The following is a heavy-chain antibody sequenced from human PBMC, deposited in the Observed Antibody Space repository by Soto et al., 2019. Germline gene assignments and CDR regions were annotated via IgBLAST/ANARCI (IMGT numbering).Heavy chain of an antibody. V-gene: IGHV3-7*04. CDR1: GFTFSAFW. CDR3: ARDLSPPGDFFYDAFDV. CDR2: IKRDGTVT. D-gene: IGHD2-21*01. Sequence: EVQLVESGGGLVQPGESLRLSCAASGFTFSAFWMTWLRQAPGKGLEWVANIKRDGTVTHYGDSVEGRCTLSRDNAQNSLFLQLNSLRPKDTAMYYCARDLSPPGDFFYDAFDVWGQGTFVTVSS. J-gene: IGHJ3*01.